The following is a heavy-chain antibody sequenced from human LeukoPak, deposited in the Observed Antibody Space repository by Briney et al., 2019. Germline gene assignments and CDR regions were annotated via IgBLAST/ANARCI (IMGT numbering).Heavy chain of an antibody. Sequence: GGSLRLSXAASGFTFSSYEMNWVGQAPGKGLEWVSYISSSGSTIYYADSVKGRFTISRDNAKNSLYLQLNSLRAEDTAVYYCARDRYDSSGIFDYWGQGTLVTVSS. V-gene: IGHV3-48*03. CDR2: ISSSGSTI. CDR1: GFTFSSYE. D-gene: IGHD3-22*01. J-gene: IGHJ4*02. CDR3: ARDRYDSSGIFDY.